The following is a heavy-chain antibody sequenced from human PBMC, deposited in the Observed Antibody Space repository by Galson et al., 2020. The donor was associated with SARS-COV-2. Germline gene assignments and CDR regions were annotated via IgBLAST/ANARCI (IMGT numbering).Heavy chain of an antibody. J-gene: IGHJ6*02. CDR1: AGSISSYY. V-gene: IGHV4-59*12. CDR2: TYYSGST. Sequence: SETLSLTCTVSAGSISSYYWSWIRQPPGKGLEWIGYTYYSGSTNYNTSLKSRVTISVDTSKNQFSLKLRSVTAADTAVYYCARGTVVLADNYYFDGMDVWGQGTTVTVSS. CDR3: ARGTVVLADNYYFDGMDV. D-gene: IGHD2-15*01.